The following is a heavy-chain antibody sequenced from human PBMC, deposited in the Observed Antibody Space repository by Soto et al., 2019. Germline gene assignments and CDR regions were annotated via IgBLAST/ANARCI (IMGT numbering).Heavy chain of an antibody. D-gene: IGHD6-6*01. Sequence: GGSLRLSCAASGFTFSSYAMSWVRQAPGKGLEWVSAISGSGGSTYYADSVKGRFTISRDNSKNTLYLQMNSLRAEDTAVYYCARDRVFYSSSFGTDIYYYYGMDVWGQGTTVTVSS. CDR3: ARDRVFYSSSFGTDIYYYYGMDV. CDR2: ISGSGGST. J-gene: IGHJ6*02. CDR1: GFTFSSYA. V-gene: IGHV3-23*01.